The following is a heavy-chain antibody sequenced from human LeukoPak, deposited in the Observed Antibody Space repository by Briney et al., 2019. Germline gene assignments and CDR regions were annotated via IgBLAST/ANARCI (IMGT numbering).Heavy chain of an antibody. V-gene: IGHV3-33*06. D-gene: IGHD3-10*01. CDR1: GFTFSSSG. Sequence: GGSLRPSCAASGFTFSSSGMHWVRQAPGKGLEWVAVIWYDGSNKYYADSVKGRFTISRDNSNNTLYLQMNGLRAEDTAVYYCAKEAGGSGSYYRGFDYWGQGTLVTVSS. CDR3: AKEAGGSGSYYRGFDY. CDR2: IWYDGSNK. J-gene: IGHJ4*02.